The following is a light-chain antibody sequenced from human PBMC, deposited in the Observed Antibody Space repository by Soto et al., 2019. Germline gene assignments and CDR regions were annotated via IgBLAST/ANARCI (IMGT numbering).Light chain of an antibody. CDR1: PSVSSAL. Sequence: EIVLTHSPDTLSLSPGERATLSCSASPSVSSALLAWYQQKPSEAPRLLIYRASTRSTAIPDRFTGSGSGTDFTPTIRRLEPEDWVVDDCQEYESSTLTFGVGTRV. CDR3: QEYESSTLT. V-gene: IGKV3-20*01. CDR2: RAS. J-gene: IGKJ4*01.